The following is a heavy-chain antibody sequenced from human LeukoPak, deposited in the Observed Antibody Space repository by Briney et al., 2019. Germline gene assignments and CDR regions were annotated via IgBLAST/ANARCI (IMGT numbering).Heavy chain of an antibody. V-gene: IGHV4-39*02. J-gene: IGHJ4*02. CDR2: IYYSGNT. CDR3: ARDMHREAVHYPPDY. Sequence: SETLSLTCIVSGGSISRSNYYWGWIRQSPGKGLEWIGSIYYSGNTYYNPSLKSRVTISVDTSKNQFSQKLSSVTAADTAVYYCARDMHREAVHYPPDYWGQGTLVTVSS. CDR1: GGSISRSNYY. D-gene: IGHD1-1*01.